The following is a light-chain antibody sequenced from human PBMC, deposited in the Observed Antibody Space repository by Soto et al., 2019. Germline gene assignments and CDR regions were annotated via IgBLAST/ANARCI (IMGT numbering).Light chain of an antibody. CDR1: PSVTNY. Sequence: IVLTQSPATLSLSPGERATLSCRASPSVTNYLAWYQQRPGQAPRLLIFGAFNRATGIPARFSGSGSGTDFTLTISSLEPEDSAVYYCQQRNVWPPVTFGQVTRLEIK. CDR2: GAF. CDR3: QQRNVWPPVT. J-gene: IGKJ5*01. V-gene: IGKV3-11*01.